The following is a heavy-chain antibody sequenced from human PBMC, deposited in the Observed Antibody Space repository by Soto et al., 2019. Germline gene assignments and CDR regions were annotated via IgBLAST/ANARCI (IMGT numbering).Heavy chain of an antibody. J-gene: IGHJ4*02. CDR3: TRHAGLESSGYYSN. V-gene: IGHV5-51*01. CDR2: IYPGDSDI. CDR1: GYSFSNYW. D-gene: IGHD3-22*01. Sequence: EVQLVQSGAEVKKPGESLRISCKGSGYSFSNYWIGWVRQMPGKGLEWMGIIYPGDSDIRYNPSFQGQVTMSTDRSISTAYLQWRSLKASDTAIYYCTRHAGLESSGYYSNWGQGTLVTVSS.